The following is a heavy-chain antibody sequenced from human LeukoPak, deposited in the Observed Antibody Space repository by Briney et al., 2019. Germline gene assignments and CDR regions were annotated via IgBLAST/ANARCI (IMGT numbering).Heavy chain of an antibody. D-gene: IGHD2-2*02. Sequence: GGSLRLSCAASGFTFSNYAMSWVRQAPGKGLEWVSAISGSGGSTYYADSVKGRFTISRDNSRNTLYLQMNGLRAEDTAVYYCAKARSSSTSCYNYWGQGTLLTVSS. J-gene: IGHJ4*02. CDR2: ISGSGGST. CDR3: AKARSSSTSCYNY. V-gene: IGHV3-23*01. CDR1: GFTFSNYA.